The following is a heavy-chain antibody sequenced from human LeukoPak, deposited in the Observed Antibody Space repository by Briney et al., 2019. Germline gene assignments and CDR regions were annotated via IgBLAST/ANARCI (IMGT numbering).Heavy chain of an antibody. J-gene: IGHJ4*02. V-gene: IGHV4-34*01. CDR3: ASSWGVY. Sequence: SSETLSLTCAVYGGSFSGYYWSWIRQPPGKGLEWIGEINHSGSTNYNPSLKSRVTISVDTSKNQFSLKLSSVTAADTAVYYCASSWGVYWGQGTLVTVSS. D-gene: IGHD3-16*01. CDR1: GGSFSGYY. CDR2: INHSGST.